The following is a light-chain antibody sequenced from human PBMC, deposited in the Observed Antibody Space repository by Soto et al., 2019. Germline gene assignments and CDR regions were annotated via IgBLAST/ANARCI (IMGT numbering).Light chain of an antibody. CDR1: SSDVGGYNY. V-gene: IGLV2-14*03. CDR2: DVS. J-gene: IGLJ1*01. CDR3: SSYRGSSPTNYV. Sequence: QSVLTQPASLSGSPGQSITISCTGTSSDVGGYNYVSWYQQHPGKAPKLMIHDVSNRPSGVSNRFSGSKSGNTASLTISGLQAEDEADYYCSSYRGSSPTNYVFGTGTKLTVL.